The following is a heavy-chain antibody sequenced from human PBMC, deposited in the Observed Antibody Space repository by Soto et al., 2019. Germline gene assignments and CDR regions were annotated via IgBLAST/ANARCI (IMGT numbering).Heavy chain of an antibody. V-gene: IGHV4-31*03. Sequence: SETLSLTCTVSGGSISSGGYYWSWIRQHPGKGLEWIGYIYYSGSTYYNPSLKSRVTISVDTSKNQFSLKLSSVTAADTAVYYCARDAGYSSGWYPNPGAEYFQHWGQGTLVTVSS. D-gene: IGHD6-19*01. CDR2: IYYSGST. CDR1: GGSISSGGYY. J-gene: IGHJ1*01. CDR3: ARDAGYSSGWYPNPGAEYFQH.